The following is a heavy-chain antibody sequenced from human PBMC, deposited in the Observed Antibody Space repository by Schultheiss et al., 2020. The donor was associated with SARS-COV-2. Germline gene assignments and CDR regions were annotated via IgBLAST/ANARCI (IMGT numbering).Heavy chain of an antibody. Sequence: GSLRLSCAVSGFTFSNSAMGWVRQAPGKGLEWVSTISRSGATTYFADSVKGRFTISRDNSKNTLYLQMNSLRAEDTALYYCAKCPVAITGYFDYWGQGTMVTVSS. CDR2: ISRSGATT. V-gene: IGHV3-23*01. CDR1: GFTFSNSA. CDR3: AKCPVAITGYFDY. D-gene: IGHD6-19*01. J-gene: IGHJ4*02.